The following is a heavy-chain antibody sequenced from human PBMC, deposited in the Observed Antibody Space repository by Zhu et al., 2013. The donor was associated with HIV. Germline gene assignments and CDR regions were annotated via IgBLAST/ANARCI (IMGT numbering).Heavy chain of an antibody. CDR1: GYTFIDYY. CDR2: VDPEDGEI. CDR3: ATESRRXLETDY. J-gene: IGHJ4*02. V-gene: IGHV1-69-2*01. Sequence: EVQLVQSGAEVKKPGATVKISCKVSGYTFIDYYIHWVKQAPGKGLEWMGLVDPEDGEIVYTERFQGRAIISADTSSDTVYMELTSLRSEDTAVYYCATESRRXLETDYWGQGTLVTVSS.